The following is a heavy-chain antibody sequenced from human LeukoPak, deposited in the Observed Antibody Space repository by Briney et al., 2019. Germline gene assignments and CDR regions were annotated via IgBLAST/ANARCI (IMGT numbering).Heavy chain of an antibody. CDR1: GFTFRTYA. CDR3: ARSPYSSGWYYFDY. Sequence: GGSLRLSCAASGFTFRTYAVHWVRQAPGKGLEWVAVISYDGGNKYYADSVKGRFIISRDNSKNTLYLQMNSLRAEDTAVYYRARSPYSSGWYYFDYWGQGTLVTVSS. D-gene: IGHD6-19*01. V-gene: IGHV3-30-3*01. CDR2: ISYDGGNK. J-gene: IGHJ4*02.